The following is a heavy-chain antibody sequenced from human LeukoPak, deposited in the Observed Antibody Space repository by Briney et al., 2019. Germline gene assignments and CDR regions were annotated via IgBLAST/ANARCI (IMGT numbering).Heavy chain of an antibody. CDR3: AREGYSSRLTFDY. V-gene: IGHV4-30-4*01. CDR1: GVSISSGDYY. CDR2: IYYSGNT. J-gene: IGHJ4*02. D-gene: IGHD6-13*01. Sequence: SETLSLTCTVSGVSISSGDYYWSWIRQPPGKGLEWIGYIYYSGNTYYNPSLKSRVTISVDTSKNQFSLKLSSVTAADTAVYYCAREGYSSRLTFDYWGQGTLVTVSS.